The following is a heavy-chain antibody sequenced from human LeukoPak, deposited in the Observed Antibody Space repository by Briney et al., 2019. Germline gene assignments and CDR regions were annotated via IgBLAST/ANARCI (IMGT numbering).Heavy chain of an antibody. J-gene: IGHJ4*02. CDR2: ISYDGSNK. V-gene: IGHV3-30*18. CDR1: GFTFSSYG. D-gene: IGHD2-2*02. CDR3: AKDLAYYCSSTSCYILDFDY. Sequence: GGSLRLSCAASGFTFSSYGMHWVRQAPGKGLEWVAVISYDGSNKYYADSVKGRFTISKDNSKNTLYLQMNSPRAEDTAVYYCAKDLAYYCSSTSCYILDFDYWGQGTLVTVSS.